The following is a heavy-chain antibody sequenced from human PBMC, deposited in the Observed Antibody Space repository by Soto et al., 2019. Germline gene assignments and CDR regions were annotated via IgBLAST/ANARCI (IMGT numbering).Heavy chain of an antibody. CDR3: ARHPGYCTGTSCYGYYTMDV. V-gene: IGHV4-59*08. D-gene: IGHD2-2*01. CDR2: IYYTGST. Sequence: SETLSLTCTVSGDSINKYYWSWIRQTPGTGLEWIGYIYYTGSTKYNPSLQSRVTMSVDTSKTRFSLNLSSVTAADTAVYYCARHPGYCTGTSCYGYYTMDVWGQGTTV. CDR1: GDSINKYY. J-gene: IGHJ6*02.